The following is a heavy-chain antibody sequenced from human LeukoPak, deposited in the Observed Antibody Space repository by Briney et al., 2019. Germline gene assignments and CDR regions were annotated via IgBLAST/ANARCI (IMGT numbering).Heavy chain of an antibody. J-gene: IGHJ4*02. V-gene: IGHV4-34*01. D-gene: IGHD3-9*01. CDR2: INHSGST. CDR3: ARGLGPSYYDILTGYYIDY. CDR1: GGSFSGYY. Sequence: SETLSLACAVYGGSFSGYYWSWIRQPPGKGLEWIGEINHSGSTNYNPSLKSRVTISVDTSKNQFSLKLSSVTAADTAVYYCARGLGPSYYDILTGYYIDYWGQGTLVTVSS.